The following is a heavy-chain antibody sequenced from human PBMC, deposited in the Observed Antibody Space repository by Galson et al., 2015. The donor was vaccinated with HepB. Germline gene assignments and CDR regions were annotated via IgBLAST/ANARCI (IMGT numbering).Heavy chain of an antibody. CDR3: AREAARGFGDRNAFDI. D-gene: IGHD3-10*01. CDR1: GFTFSSYA. V-gene: IGHV3-30-3*01. CDR2: ISYDGSNK. J-gene: IGHJ3*02. Sequence: LRLSCAASGFTFSSYAMHWVRQAPGKGLEWVAVISYDGSNKYYADSVKGRFTISRDNSKNTLYLQMNSLRAEDTAVYYCAREAARGFGDRNAFDIWGQGTMVTVSS.